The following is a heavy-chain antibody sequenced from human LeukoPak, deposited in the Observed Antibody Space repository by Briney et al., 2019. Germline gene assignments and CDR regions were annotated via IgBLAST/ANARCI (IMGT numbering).Heavy chain of an antibody. D-gene: IGHD6-13*01. CDR3: ASPGIAAAGDAFDI. Sequence: SETLSLTCAVNGGSFSGYYWSWIRQPPGKGLGWIGDINHSGSTNYNPSLKGRVTMSVDTSKNQFSLRLSSVTAADTALYYCASPGIAAAGDAFDIWGQGTMVTVSS. CDR1: GGSFSGYY. CDR2: INHSGST. V-gene: IGHV4-34*01. J-gene: IGHJ3*02.